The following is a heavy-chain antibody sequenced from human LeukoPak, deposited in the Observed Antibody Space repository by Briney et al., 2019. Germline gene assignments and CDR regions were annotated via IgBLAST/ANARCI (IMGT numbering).Heavy chain of an antibody. Sequence: PGGSLRLSCAASGFTFSTYSMNWVRQAPGKGLEWVSSITSSSSYIFYADSVSGRFTISRDNSNNSLYLQMNSLRAEDTAVYYCARDLGYCSGGNCYPFDYWGQGVLVTVSS. D-gene: IGHD2-15*01. V-gene: IGHV3-21*01. J-gene: IGHJ4*02. CDR3: ARDLGYCSGGNCYPFDY. CDR2: ITSSSSYI. CDR1: GFTFSTYS.